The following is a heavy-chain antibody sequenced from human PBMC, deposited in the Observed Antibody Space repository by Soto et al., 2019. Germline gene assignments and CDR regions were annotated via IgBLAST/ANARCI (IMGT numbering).Heavy chain of an antibody. V-gene: IGHV3-30*03. Sequence: QVQLVESGGGVVQPGRSLRLSCAASGFTFSSYGMHWVRQAPGKGLEWVAVISSDGSNKYYADSVKGRFTISRDNSKNTLYLQMNSLSAEDKALYYCAIDPQKVSPQPNIVVVVAVTNWFDPWGLGTLLTVSS. D-gene: IGHD2-15*01. CDR2: ISSDGSNK. CDR3: AIDPQKVSPQPNIVVVVAVTNWFDP. J-gene: IGHJ5*02. CDR1: GFTFSSYG.